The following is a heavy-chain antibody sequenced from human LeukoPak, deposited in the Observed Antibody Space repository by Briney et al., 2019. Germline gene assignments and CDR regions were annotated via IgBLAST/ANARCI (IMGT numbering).Heavy chain of an antibody. J-gene: IGHJ4*02. CDR3: ASGSSCSGGSCYVDY. V-gene: IGHV3-48*01. Sequence: PGGSLRLSCAASGFTLSSYSVNWVRQAPGKGLEWVSYISSSSSTIYYADSVKGRFTISRDNAKNSLYLQMNSLRAEDTAVYYCASGSSCSGGSCYVDYWGQGTLVTVPS. D-gene: IGHD2-15*01. CDR2: ISSSSSTI. CDR1: GFTLSSYS.